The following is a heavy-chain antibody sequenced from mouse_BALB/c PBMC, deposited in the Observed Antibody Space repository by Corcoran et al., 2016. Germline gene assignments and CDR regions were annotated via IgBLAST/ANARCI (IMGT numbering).Heavy chain of an antibody. D-gene: IGHD2-12*01. J-gene: IGHJ3*01. Sequence: QIQLVQSGPELKKPGETVKISCKASGYTFTNYGMNWVKQAPGKGLKWMGWINTYTGEPTYADDFKGRFAFSLETSASTAYLQINNLKNEDTATYFCASIRRVAYWGQGTLVTVSA. CDR3: ASIRRVAY. CDR1: GYTFTNYG. V-gene: IGHV9-3-1*01. CDR2: INTYTGEP.